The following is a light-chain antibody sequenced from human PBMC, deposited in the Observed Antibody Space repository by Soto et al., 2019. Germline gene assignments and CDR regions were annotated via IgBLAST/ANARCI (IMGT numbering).Light chain of an antibody. J-gene: IGKJ1*01. V-gene: IGKV3-11*01. Sequence: EIVLTQSPATLSLSPGERATLSCRASQSVSSYLAWYQQKPGQAPRLLIYDASNRATGIPARFSGSGSGTDFTLTISSLEPEDFAVYYCQQRSNWPGTSGQGTEVEIK. CDR1: QSVSSY. CDR2: DAS. CDR3: QQRSNWPGT.